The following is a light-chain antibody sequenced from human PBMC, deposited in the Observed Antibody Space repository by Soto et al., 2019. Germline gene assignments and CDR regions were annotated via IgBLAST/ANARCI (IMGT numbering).Light chain of an antibody. J-gene: IGKJ5*01. CDR2: DAS. CDR3: QQRSKWPIT. CDR1: ESVSTY. Sequence: QSAATLSLSTGERSTLSCRATESVSTYLAWYQQKPGRAPRLLIYDASKRATGIPARFSGSGSGTGFTLTISSLEPEDFAVYYCQQRSKWPITFGQGTLLEIK. V-gene: IGKV3-11*01.